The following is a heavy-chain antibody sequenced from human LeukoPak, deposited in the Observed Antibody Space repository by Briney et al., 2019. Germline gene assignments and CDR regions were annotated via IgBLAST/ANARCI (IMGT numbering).Heavy chain of an antibody. Sequence: GGSLRLSCAASGFTVSSDYMSWVRQAPGKGLEWVSVIYTGGSTNYADSVKGRFTISRDNSKNTLCLQMNSLRAEDTAVYYCARYCSDISCYSFDVWGQGTMVTVSS. CDR2: IYTGGST. V-gene: IGHV3-53*01. D-gene: IGHD2-2*01. CDR1: GFTVSSDY. J-gene: IGHJ3*01. CDR3: ARYCSDISCYSFDV.